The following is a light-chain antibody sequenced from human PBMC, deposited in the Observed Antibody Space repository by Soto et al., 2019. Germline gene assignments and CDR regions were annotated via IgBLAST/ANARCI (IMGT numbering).Light chain of an antibody. CDR3: QQYENYWT. CDR2: KAS. CDR1: QTISSW. V-gene: IGKV1-5*03. Sequence: DIQMTQSPSTLSGSVGDRVTITCRASQTISSWLAWYQRKPGKAPKLLIYKASTLKSGVPSRFSGSGSGTEFTLTISSLQPEDFGIYYCQQYENYWTFGQGTKVDI. J-gene: IGKJ1*01.